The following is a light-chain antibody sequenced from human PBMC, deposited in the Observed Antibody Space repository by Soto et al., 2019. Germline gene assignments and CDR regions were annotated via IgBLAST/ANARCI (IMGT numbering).Light chain of an antibody. CDR3: QQYNTYPLS. J-gene: IGKJ4*01. CDR2: KAS. V-gene: IGKV1-5*03. CDR1: QSISTW. Sequence: DIQMTQSPSTLSASVGDRVTITCRACQSISTWLAWYQQKPGKAPKLLIYKASNLEGGVPSRFSGSGSGTEFTITINSLQPDVFATYYCQQYNTYPLSFGGGTKVDMK.